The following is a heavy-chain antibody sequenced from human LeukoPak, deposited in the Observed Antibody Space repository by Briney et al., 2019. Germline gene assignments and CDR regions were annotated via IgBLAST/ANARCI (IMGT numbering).Heavy chain of an antibody. J-gene: IGHJ4*02. V-gene: IGHV4-59*08. CDR3: ARQGPDAFFDY. Sequence: PSETLSLTCTVSGDSISSYDLHWIRQPPGKGLEWIGYIYYSGSTNYNPSLKSRVTISVDTSKNQFSLKLSSVTAADTAVYYCARQGPDAFFDYWGQGTLVTVSS. CDR1: GDSISSYD. CDR2: IYYSGST.